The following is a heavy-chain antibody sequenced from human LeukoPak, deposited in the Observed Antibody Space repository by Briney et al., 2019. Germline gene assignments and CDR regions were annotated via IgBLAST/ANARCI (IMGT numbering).Heavy chain of an antibody. CDR3: AREMAVADYYGMDV. Sequence: GGSLRLSCAASGFTFSSYAMRWVRQAPGKGLEWVAVISYDGSNKYYADSVKGRFTISRDNPKNTLYLQMNSLRAEDTAVYYCAREMAVADYYGMDVWGQGTTVTVSS. D-gene: IGHD4-23*01. V-gene: IGHV3-30*04. J-gene: IGHJ6*02. CDR1: GFTFSSYA. CDR2: ISYDGSNK.